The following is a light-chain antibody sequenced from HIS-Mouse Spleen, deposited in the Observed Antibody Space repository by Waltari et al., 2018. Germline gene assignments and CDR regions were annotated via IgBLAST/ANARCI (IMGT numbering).Light chain of an antibody. CDR1: QSVSSY. CDR2: DAS. CDR3: QQRSNWPPRVT. J-gene: IGKJ5*01. V-gene: IGKV3-11*01. Sequence: EIVLTQSPATLSLSPGERATLSCRASQSVSSYLACYQQKPGQAPRLLIYDASNRATDIPARFSCSGSGTDFTLTISSLEPEDFAVYYCQQRSNWPPRVTFGQGTRLEIK.